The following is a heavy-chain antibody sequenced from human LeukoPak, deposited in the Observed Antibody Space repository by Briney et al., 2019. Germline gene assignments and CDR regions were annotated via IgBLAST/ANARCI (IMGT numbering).Heavy chain of an antibody. D-gene: IGHD6-19*01. V-gene: IGHV3-11*04. Sequence: PGGSLGLSCAASGFTFSDYDMSWVRQAPGKGLEWVSYISTSGSIIYYADSVKGRFTISRDNAKNSLFLQMNSLRAEDTAVYYCAREGQWLVKYYFDYWGQGTLVTVSS. J-gene: IGHJ4*02. CDR1: GFTFSDYD. CDR3: AREGQWLVKYYFDY. CDR2: ISTSGSII.